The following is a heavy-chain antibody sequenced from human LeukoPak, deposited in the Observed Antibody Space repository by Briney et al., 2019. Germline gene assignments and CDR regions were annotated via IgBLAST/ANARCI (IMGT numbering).Heavy chain of an antibody. D-gene: IGHD3-16*01. CDR1: GGSISSYY. Sequence: SETLSLTCTVSGGSISSYYWSWIRQPPGKGLEWIGYIYYSGSTNYNPSLKSRVTISVDTSKNQFSLKLSSVTAADTAVYYCARGMGGSPAHYWGQGTLVTVSS. CDR2: IYYSGST. V-gene: IGHV4-59*12. CDR3: ARGMGGSPAHY. J-gene: IGHJ4*02.